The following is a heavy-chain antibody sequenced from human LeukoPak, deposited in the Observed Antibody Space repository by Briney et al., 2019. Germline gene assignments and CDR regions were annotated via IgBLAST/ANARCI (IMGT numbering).Heavy chain of an antibody. CDR2: INGHNGNT. Sequence: GASVKVSCKASGYTFTSYGITWVRQAPGQGLEWMGWINGHNGNTHCAQNLQDRITMTTDTSSTTVYMELRSLKSDDTAVYYCAKAPSAHWPSDYWGQGTLVTVSS. D-gene: IGHD1-1*01. CDR3: AKAPSAHWPSDY. J-gene: IGHJ4*02. V-gene: IGHV1-18*01. CDR1: GYTFTSYG.